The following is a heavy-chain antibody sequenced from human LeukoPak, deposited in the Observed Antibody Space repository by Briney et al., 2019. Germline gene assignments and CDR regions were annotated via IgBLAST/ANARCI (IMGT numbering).Heavy chain of an antibody. Sequence: PSQTLSLTCTVSGGSISSGSYYWSWIRQPAGKGLEWIGRIYTSGSTNYNPSLKSRVTISLDTSKNQFSLKLSSVTAADTAVYYCARDPGLSSMINAFDIWGQGTMVTVSS. D-gene: IGHD3-16*01. J-gene: IGHJ3*02. CDR1: GGSISSGSYY. CDR2: IYTSGST. V-gene: IGHV4-61*02. CDR3: ARDPGLSSMINAFDI.